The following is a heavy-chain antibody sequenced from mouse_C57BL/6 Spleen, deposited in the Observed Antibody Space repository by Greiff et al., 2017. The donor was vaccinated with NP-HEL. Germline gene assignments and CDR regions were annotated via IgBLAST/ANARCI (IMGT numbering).Heavy chain of an antibody. CDR2: IHPNSGST. Sequence: QVQLQQPGAELVKPGASVKLSCKASGYTFTSYWMHWVKQRPGQGLEWIGMIHPNSGSTNYNEKFKSKATLTVDKSSSTAYMQLSSLTSDDSAVYYCANRPSIYDGYYEEGYSAMDYWGQGTSVTVSS. D-gene: IGHD2-3*01. CDR3: ANRPSIYDGYYEEGYSAMDY. V-gene: IGHV1-64*01. J-gene: IGHJ4*01. CDR1: GYTFTSYW.